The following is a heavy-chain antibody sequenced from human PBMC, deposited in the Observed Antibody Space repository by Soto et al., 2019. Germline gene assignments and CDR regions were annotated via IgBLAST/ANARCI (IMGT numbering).Heavy chain of an antibody. J-gene: IGHJ6*02. CDR3: ARAPRDTWYGMDV. Sequence: PGGSLRLSCAASGFTFSSYWMSWVRQAPGKGLEWVANIKQDGSEKYYVDSVKGRFTISRDNAKNSLYLQMNSLRAEDTAVYYCARAPRDTWYGMDVWGQGTTVTVSS. CDR2: IKQDGSEK. D-gene: IGHD5-18*01. V-gene: IGHV3-7*03. CDR1: GFTFSSYW.